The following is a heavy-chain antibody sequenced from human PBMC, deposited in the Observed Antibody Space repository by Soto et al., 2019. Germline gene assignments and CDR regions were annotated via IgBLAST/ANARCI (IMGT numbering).Heavy chain of an antibody. Sequence: ASVKVSCKASGYTFTSYAMHWVRQAPGQRLEWMGWINAGNGNTKYSQKFQGRITITRDTSASTAYMELSSLRSEDTAVYYCARGSPRRSWNGSLHYWGQGTLVTVSS. V-gene: IGHV1-3*01. D-gene: IGHD1-1*01. CDR3: ARGSPRRSWNGSLHY. J-gene: IGHJ4*02. CDR2: INAGNGNT. CDR1: GYTFTSYA.